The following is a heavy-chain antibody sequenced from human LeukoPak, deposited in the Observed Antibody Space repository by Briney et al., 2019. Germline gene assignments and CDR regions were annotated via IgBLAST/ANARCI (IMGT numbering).Heavy chain of an antibody. D-gene: IGHD6-19*01. Sequence: SETLSLTCTVSGGSISSYYWSWIRQPAGKGLEWIGRIYISGNTNYNPSLMSRVTMSLDTSKNQFSLKLSSVTAADTAVYYCARSHGIAVAADAFDIWGQGTMVTVSS. CDR2: IYISGNT. CDR1: GGSISSYY. CDR3: ARSHGIAVAADAFDI. V-gene: IGHV4-4*07. J-gene: IGHJ3*02.